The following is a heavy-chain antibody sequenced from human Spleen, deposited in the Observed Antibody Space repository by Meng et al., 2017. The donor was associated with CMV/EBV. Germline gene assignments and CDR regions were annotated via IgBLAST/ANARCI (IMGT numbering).Heavy chain of an antibody. CDR1: GFTFSSYG. Sequence: GESLKISCAASGFTFSSYGMHWVRQAPGKGLEWVAFIRYDGSNKYYADSVKGRFTISRDNSKNTLYLQMNSLRAEDTAVYYCAKDKDYYGMDVWGQGTTVTVSS. V-gene: IGHV3-30*02. CDR3: AKDKDYYGMDV. J-gene: IGHJ6*02. CDR2: IRYDGSNK.